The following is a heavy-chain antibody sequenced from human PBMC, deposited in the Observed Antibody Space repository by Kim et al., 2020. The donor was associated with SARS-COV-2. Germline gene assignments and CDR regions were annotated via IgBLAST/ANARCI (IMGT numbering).Heavy chain of an antibody. Sequence: GGSLRLSCAASGFTFSDSPMHWVRQASGKGLELVCRIRSKVYSYATSYAASVKGRFTISSDDSESTAYLQLNSLKTADTAVYYCTRIPGTTLAFCDAFDV. CDR2: IRSKVYSYAT. CDR3: TRIPGTTLAFCDAFDV. CDR1: GFTFSDSP. J-gene: IGHJ3*01. V-gene: IGHV3-73*01. D-gene: IGHD1-7*01.